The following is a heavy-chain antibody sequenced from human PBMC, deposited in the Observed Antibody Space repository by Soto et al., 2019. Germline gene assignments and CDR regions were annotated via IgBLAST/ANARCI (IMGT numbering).Heavy chain of an antibody. J-gene: IGHJ4*02. CDR1: GFTFSSYA. CDR3: AKDQGSSRIAVAGITGN. V-gene: IGHV3-23*01. CDR2: ISGSGGST. Sequence: GGSLRLSCAASGFTFSSYAMSWVRQAPGKGLXWVSAISGSGGSTYYADSVKGRFTISRDNSKNTLYLQMNSLRAEDTAVYYCAKDQGSSRIAVAGITGNWGQGTLVTVSS. D-gene: IGHD6-19*01.